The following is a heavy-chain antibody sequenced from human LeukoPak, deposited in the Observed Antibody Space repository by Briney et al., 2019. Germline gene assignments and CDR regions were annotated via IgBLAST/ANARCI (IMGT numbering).Heavy chain of an antibody. J-gene: IGHJ4*02. CDR1: GFTFSSYG. CDR2: IRYDGGNK. D-gene: IGHD2-2*01. CDR3: AKVGPRPLSSTSQALDY. Sequence: QPGGSLRLFCAASGFTFSSYGMHWVRQAPGKGLEWVAFIRYDGGNKYYADSVKGRFTISRDSSKNTLYQQMNSLRAEDTALYYCAKVGPRPLSSTSQALDYWGQGTLVTVSS. V-gene: IGHV3-30*02.